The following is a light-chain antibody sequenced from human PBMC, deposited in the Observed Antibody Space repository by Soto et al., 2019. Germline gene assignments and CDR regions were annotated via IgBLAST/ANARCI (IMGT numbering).Light chain of an antibody. CDR2: SNF. J-gene: IGLJ2*01. CDR1: RSNIGTNA. Sequence: QLVLSQPPSASGTPGQRVTISCSGSRSNIGTNAVHWYQQLPGTAPKLLIYSNFQRPSGVPDRFSDSKSGTSASLAISGLQSEDEADYYCAAWDDSLNGVVFGGGTKLTVL. CDR3: AAWDDSLNGVV. V-gene: IGLV1-44*01.